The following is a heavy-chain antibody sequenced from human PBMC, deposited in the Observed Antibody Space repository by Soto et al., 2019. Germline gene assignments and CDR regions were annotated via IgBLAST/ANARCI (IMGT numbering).Heavy chain of an antibody. J-gene: IGHJ4*02. CDR1: GFTFSDYY. Sequence: LRLSCAASGFTFSDYYMSWIRQAPGKGLEWVSYISSSSSYTNYADSVKGRFTISRDNAKNSLYLQMNSLRAEDTAVYYCARGGVVATSFDYWGQGTLVTVSS. V-gene: IGHV3-11*05. CDR2: ISSSSSYT. CDR3: ARGGVVATSFDY. D-gene: IGHD5-12*01.